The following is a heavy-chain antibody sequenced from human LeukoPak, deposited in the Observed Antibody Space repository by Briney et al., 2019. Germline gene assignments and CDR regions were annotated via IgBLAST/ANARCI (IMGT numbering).Heavy chain of an antibody. CDR2: TSSSDSGK. CDR3: ARAPKFRLVGVPKGPFDP. J-gene: IGHJ5*02. CDR1: GFTLSSYA. D-gene: IGHD1-26*01. V-gene: IGHV3-23*01. Sequence: GGSLRLSCVVSGFTLSSYAMSWVRQAPGKGLEWVAATSSSDSGKYHADSVRGRFTISRDNAKNSLYLQMNSLRAEDTAVYYCARAPKFRLVGVPKGPFDPWGQGTLVTVSS.